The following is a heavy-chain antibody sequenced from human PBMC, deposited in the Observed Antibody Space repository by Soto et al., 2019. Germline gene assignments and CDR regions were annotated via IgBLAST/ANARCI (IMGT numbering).Heavy chain of an antibody. V-gene: IGHV3-11*06. CDR1: GFTFSDYY. D-gene: IGHD3-3*01. J-gene: IGHJ6*02. CDR2: ISSSSFYI. Sequence: GGSLRLTCAASGFTFSDYYMSWVRQAPGKGLEWISYISSSSFYINYADSVKGRFTVSRENVKNSLYLQMNSLRAEDTAVYYCAREFWSGSYTSNYGMDVWGQGTTVTVSS. CDR3: AREFWSGSYTSNYGMDV.